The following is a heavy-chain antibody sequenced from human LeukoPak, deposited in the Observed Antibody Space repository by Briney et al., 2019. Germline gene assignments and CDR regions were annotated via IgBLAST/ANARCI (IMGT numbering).Heavy chain of an antibody. CDR1: GGSISSGGYY. D-gene: IGHD1-26*01. Sequence: SETLSLTCTVSGGSISSGGYYWSWLRQPPGKGLEWIGYIYHSGSTYYNPSLKSRVTISVDRSKNQFSLKLSSVTAADTAVYYCARGNKIGAEELLGWFDPWGQGTLVTVSS. CDR3: ARGNKIGAEELLGWFDP. V-gene: IGHV4-30-2*01. CDR2: IYHSGST. J-gene: IGHJ5*02.